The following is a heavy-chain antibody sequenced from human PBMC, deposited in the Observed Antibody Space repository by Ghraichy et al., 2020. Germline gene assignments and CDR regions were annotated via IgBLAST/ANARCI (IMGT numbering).Heavy chain of an antibody. CDR2: TYYRSNWYN. Sequence: LSLTCAISGYSVSGDSASWNWIRQSPSRGLEWLGRTYYRSNWYNDYAVSVQSRIIISPDTSKNQFSLHLNSVTPEDTAVYYCAREVRTSMDYWGPGTLVTVSS. D-gene: IGHD4/OR15-4a*01. CDR1: GYSVSGDSAS. J-gene: IGHJ4*02. V-gene: IGHV6-1*01. CDR3: AREVRTSMDY.